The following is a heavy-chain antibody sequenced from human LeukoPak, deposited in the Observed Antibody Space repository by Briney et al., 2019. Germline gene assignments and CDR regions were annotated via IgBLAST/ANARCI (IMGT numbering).Heavy chain of an antibody. CDR1: GFTFSSYE. CDR3: AKEPYDSSGYYPFEY. V-gene: IGHV3-48*03. CDR2: ISRGGSPI. D-gene: IGHD3-22*01. J-gene: IGHJ4*02. Sequence: PGGSLRLSCAASGFTFSSYEMNWVRQAPGKGLEWVSSISRGGSPIFYADSVRGRFTTSRDNAKKSLFLQMTSLRAEDTAVYYCAKEPYDSSGYYPFEYWGQGTLVTVSS.